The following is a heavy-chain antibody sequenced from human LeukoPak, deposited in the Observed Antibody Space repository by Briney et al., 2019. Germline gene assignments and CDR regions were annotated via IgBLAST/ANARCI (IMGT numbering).Heavy chain of an antibody. CDR2: IYHSGST. J-gene: IGHJ4*02. V-gene: IGHV4-38-2*01. CDR3: ASTTYSGPTLKGRRPFDY. Sequence: SETLSLTCAVSGYSISSGYYWGWIRQPPGKVLEWIGSIYHSGSTYYNPSLKSRVTISVDTSKNQFSLKLSSVTAADTAVYYCASTTYSGPTLKGRRPFDYWGQGTLVTVSS. CDR1: GYSISSGYY. D-gene: IGHD5-12*01.